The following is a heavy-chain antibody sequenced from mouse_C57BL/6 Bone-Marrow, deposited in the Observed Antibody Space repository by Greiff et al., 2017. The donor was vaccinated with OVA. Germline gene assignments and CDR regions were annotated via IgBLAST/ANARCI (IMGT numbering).Heavy chain of an antibody. CDR2: ISSGGSYT. Sequence: EVKLVESGGDLVKPGGSLKLSCAASGFTFSSYGMSWVRQTPDKRLEWVATISSGGSYTYYPDSVKGRFTMSKDNAKNTLYLQMSSLKSEDTAVYYCARQRGLRRFDYWGQGTTLTVSS. CDR3: ARQRGLRRFDY. J-gene: IGHJ2*01. D-gene: IGHD2-4*01. CDR1: GFTFSSYG. V-gene: IGHV5-6*01.